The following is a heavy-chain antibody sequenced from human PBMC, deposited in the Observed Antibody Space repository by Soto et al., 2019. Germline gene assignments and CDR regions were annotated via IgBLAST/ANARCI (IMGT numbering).Heavy chain of an antibody. Sequence: QVQLVQSGAEVKKPGSSVKVSCKASGGTFSSYAISWVRQAPGQGLEWMGGIIPIFGTANYAQKFQGRVTITADESTSTAYMELSSLRAEDTAVYYCARPQDCSGGSCYRAEYFQHWGQGTLVTFSS. CDR1: GGTFSSYA. V-gene: IGHV1-69*01. J-gene: IGHJ1*01. D-gene: IGHD2-15*01. CDR3: ARPQDCSGGSCYRAEYFQH. CDR2: IIPIFGTA.